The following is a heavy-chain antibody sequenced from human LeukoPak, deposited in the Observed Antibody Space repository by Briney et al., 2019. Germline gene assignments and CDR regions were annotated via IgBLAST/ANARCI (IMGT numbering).Heavy chain of an antibody. CDR3: ASPPVHPHLDV. Sequence: PGGSLRLSCAASGFTFSDYAMHWVRQAPGKGLERVALISYDGSNIYYADSVKGRFTISRDNSKNTLYLQVNSLRAEDTAVYYCASPPVHPHLDVWGKGTTVTVSS. J-gene: IGHJ6*04. V-gene: IGHV3-30-3*01. CDR2: ISYDGSNI. D-gene: IGHD6-6*01. CDR1: GFTFSDYA.